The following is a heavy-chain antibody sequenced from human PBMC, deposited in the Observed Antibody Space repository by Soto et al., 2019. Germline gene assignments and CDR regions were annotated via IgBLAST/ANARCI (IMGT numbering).Heavy chain of an antibody. CDR1: GFTFSSYD. Sequence: EVQLVESGGGLVQPGGSLRLSCAASGFTFSSYDMHWVRQATGKGLEWVSAIGTAGDTYYPGSVKGRFTISRENARNSLYLQMNSLRAGDTAVYYCARVMSYGDRGGVVNWYFDLWGRGTLVTDSS. CDR3: ARVMSYGDRGGVVNWYFDL. J-gene: IGHJ2*01. V-gene: IGHV3-13*01. D-gene: IGHD4-17*01. CDR2: IGTAGDT.